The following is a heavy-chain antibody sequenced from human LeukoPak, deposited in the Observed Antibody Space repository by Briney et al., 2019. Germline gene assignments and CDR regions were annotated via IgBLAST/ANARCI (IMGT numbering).Heavy chain of an antibody. D-gene: IGHD3-16*02. J-gene: IGHJ4*02. V-gene: IGHV3-21*01. CDR3: ARDLNYDYIWGSYRPDYFDC. Sequence: GGSLRLPCAASGFTFSSCTMNWVRQAPGKGLEWVSSITSSSSYIYYADSVKGRFTISRDNAKNSLYLQMNSLRAEDTAVYFCARDLNYDYIWGSYRPDYFDCWGQGTLVTVSS. CDR1: GFTFSSCT. CDR2: ITSSSSYI.